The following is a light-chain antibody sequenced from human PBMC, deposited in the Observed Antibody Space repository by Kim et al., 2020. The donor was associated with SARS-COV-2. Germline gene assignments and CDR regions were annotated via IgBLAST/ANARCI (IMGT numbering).Light chain of an antibody. CDR1: QSLSSSY. J-gene: IGKJ4*01. CDR3: QDYGSSPLT. Sequence: EIMLTQSPATLSLSPGERATLSYGASQSLSSSYLAWYQQRPGQAPRLLIYSASIRAIGIPDRFSGSGSGTDFTLTISRLEPEDFAVYYCQDYGSSPLTFGGGTKVDIK. CDR2: SAS. V-gene: IGKV3-20*01.